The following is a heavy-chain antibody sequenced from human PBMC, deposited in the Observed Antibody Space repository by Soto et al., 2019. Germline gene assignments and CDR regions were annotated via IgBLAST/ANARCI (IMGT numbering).Heavy chain of an antibody. D-gene: IGHD2-15*01. CDR3: ARGGGLGYCSGGSCYASFDY. CDR2: IIPIFGTA. Sequence: QVQLVQSGAEVKKPGYSVKVSCKASGGTFSSYAISWVRQAPGQGLEWMGGIIPIFGTANYAQKFQGRVTITADESTSTAYMELSSLRSEDTVVYYCARGGGLGYCSGGSCYASFDYWGQGTLVTVSS. CDR1: GGTFSSYA. J-gene: IGHJ4*02. V-gene: IGHV1-69*01.